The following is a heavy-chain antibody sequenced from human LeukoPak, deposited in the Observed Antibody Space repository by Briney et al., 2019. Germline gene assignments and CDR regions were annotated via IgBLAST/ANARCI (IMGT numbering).Heavy chain of an antibody. V-gene: IGHV4-34*01. CDR2: INHSGST. Sequence: SETLSLTCAVYGGSFSGYYWSWIRQPPGKGLEWIGEINHSGSTNYNPSLKSRVTISVDTSKNQFSLKLSSVTAADTAVYYCTYSGPIPNYFDYWGQGTLVTVSS. D-gene: IGHD4-23*01. J-gene: IGHJ4*02. CDR1: GGSFSGYY. CDR3: TYSGPIPNYFDY.